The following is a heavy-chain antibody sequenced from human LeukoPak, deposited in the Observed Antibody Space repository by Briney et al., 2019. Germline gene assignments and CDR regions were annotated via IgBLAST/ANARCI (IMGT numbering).Heavy chain of an antibody. J-gene: IGHJ2*01. CDR3: ARGVGDILTGYIPRNWYFDL. Sequence: ASVKVSCKASGGTFSSYAISWVRQAPGQGPEWMGGIIPIFGTANYAQKFQGRVTITADESTSTAYMELSSLRSEDTAVYYCARGVGDILTGYIPRNWYFDLWGRGTLVTVSS. D-gene: IGHD3-9*01. V-gene: IGHV1-69*13. CDR1: GGTFSSYA. CDR2: IIPIFGTA.